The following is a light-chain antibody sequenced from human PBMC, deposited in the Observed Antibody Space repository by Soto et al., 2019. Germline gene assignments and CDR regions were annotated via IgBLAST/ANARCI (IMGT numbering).Light chain of an antibody. J-gene: IGKJ1*01. Sequence: EIVLTQSPATLSLSPGERATLSGRASQSVRSNLAWYEQXPGQAPRILIYGASTTATGIPARFSGSGSRTDFTLTISRLEPEDSAVYYCQQYGSSGTFGQGTKVDIK. CDR3: QQYGSSGT. CDR1: QSVRSN. V-gene: IGKV3-20*01. CDR2: GAS.